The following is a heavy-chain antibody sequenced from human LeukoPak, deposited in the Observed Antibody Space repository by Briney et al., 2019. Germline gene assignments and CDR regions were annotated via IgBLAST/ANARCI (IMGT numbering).Heavy chain of an antibody. CDR1: GFTFSSFG. D-gene: IGHD1-26*01. Sequence: PGGSLRLSCAAPGFTFSSFGMSWVRQAPGKGLEWVSAISSTGGTAYYADSVKGRFTISRDNAKNSLYLQMNSLRAEDTAVYYCARAPKYRLVGVPKGPFDPWGQGTLVTVSS. V-gene: IGHV3-23*01. CDR2: ISSTGGTA. J-gene: IGHJ5*02. CDR3: ARAPKYRLVGVPKGPFDP.